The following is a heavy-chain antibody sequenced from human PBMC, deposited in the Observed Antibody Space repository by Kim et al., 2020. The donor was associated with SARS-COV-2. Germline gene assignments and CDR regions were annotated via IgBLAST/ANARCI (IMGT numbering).Heavy chain of an antibody. Sequence: ASVKVSCKASGYTFTSYGISWVRRAPRQGLEWMGWISAYNGNTNYAQKLQGRVTMTTDTSTSTAYMELRSLRSDDTAVYYCARGHNIAVAGTEFDPWGQGTLVTVSS. D-gene: IGHD6-19*01. V-gene: IGHV1-18*01. CDR1: GYTFTSYG. CDR2: ISAYNGNT. CDR3: ARGHNIAVAGTEFDP. J-gene: IGHJ5*02.